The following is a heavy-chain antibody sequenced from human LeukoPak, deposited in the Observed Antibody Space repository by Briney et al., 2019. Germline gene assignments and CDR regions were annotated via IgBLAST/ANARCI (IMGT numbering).Heavy chain of an antibody. V-gene: IGHV3-66*02. Sequence: PGTSLRLSCTASGFSFSNFAMSWVRQAPGKGLEWVSVIYSGGSTYYADSVKGRFTISRDNSKNTLYLQMDSLRTEDTAVYYCARSWDARLNFDYWGQGTLVTVSS. CDR2: IYSGGST. CDR1: GFSFSNFA. D-gene: IGHD1-26*01. J-gene: IGHJ4*02. CDR3: ARSWDARLNFDY.